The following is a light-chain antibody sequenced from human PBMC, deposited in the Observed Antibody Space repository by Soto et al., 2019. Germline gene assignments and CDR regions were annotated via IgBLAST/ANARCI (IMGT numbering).Light chain of an antibody. J-gene: IGKJ4*01. V-gene: IGKV3-15*01. CDR2: GAS. CDR1: QSVSSN. Sequence: EIVMTQSPATLSVSPGERATLSCRASQSVSSNLAWYQQKPGQAPRLLIYGASTRATGIPARFSGNGSGTEFTLTISSLQSEDFAVYYCQQYNNRPPSLTFGGGTKVEIK. CDR3: QQYNNRPPSLT.